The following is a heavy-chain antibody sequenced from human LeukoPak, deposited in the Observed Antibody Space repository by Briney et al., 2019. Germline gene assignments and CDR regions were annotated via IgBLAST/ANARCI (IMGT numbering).Heavy chain of an antibody. Sequence: SQTLSLTCTVSGGSISSGGYYWRWIRQHPGKGLEWIGYIYYSGSTYYNPSLKSRVTISVDTSKNQFSLKLSSVTAADTAVYYCARVFRAPRAFDIWGQGTMVTVSS. J-gene: IGHJ3*02. D-gene: IGHD3-9*01. CDR1: GGSISSGGYY. V-gene: IGHV4-31*03. CDR3: ARVFRAPRAFDI. CDR2: IYYSGST.